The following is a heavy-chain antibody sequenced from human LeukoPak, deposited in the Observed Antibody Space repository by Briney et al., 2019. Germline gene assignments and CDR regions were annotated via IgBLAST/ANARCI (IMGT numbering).Heavy chain of an antibody. CDR2: INPNSGGT. CDR3: ARLGLAAAGLDY. CDR1: GYTFTGYY. J-gene: IGHJ4*02. D-gene: IGHD6-13*01. V-gene: IGHV1-2*02. Sequence: GASVKVSCKASGYTFTGYYMHWVRQAPGQGLEWMGWINPNSGGTNYAQKFQGRVTMTRDTSISTAYMELSSLRSEDMAVYYCARLGLAAAGLDYWGQGTLVTVSS.